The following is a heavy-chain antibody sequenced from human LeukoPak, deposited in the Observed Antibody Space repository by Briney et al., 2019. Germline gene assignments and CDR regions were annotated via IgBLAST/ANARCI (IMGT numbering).Heavy chain of an antibody. CDR1: GFTFSNYW. CDR3: ASNWGSYPDC. D-gene: IGHD1-26*01. Sequence: GGSLRLSCAASGFTFSNYWMTWVRQAPGKGLEWVANIKEDGSEQSYVDSVKGRFTISRANAKTYMYLQMNTLRAEDTALYYCASNWGSYPDCWGEGALVTVSS. V-gene: IGHV3-7*01. J-gene: IGHJ4*02. CDR2: IKEDGSEQ.